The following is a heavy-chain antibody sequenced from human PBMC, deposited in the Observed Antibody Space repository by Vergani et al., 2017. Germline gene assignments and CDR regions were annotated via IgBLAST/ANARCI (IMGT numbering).Heavy chain of an antibody. CDR1: GGSISSSSYY. D-gene: IGHD3-10*01. J-gene: IGHJ4*02. CDR2: IYYSGST. V-gene: IGHV4-39*01. CDR3: ARRTTMXRGVLEIARYYFDY. Sequence: QLQLQESGPGLVKPSETLALTCTVSGGSISSSSYYLGWTRQPPGKGLEWIGSIYYSGSTYYNPSLKSRVPISVDTSKNQFSRKLGSVTAADTAVYYCARRTTMXRGVLEIARYYFDYWGQGTLVTVSS.